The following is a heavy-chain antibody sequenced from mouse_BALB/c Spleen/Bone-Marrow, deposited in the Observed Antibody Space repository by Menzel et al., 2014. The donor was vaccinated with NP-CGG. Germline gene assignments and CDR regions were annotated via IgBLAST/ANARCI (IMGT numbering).Heavy chain of an antibody. CDR3: ARGIDY. CDR2: INTNGGNT. J-gene: IGHJ2*01. Sequence: EVQRVESGGGLVQPGGSLQLSFAASGFTFSSYGMSWVRPTPDKRLELVATINTNGGNTYYPDSVKGRFTISRDNAKNTLYLQMSSLKSEDTAMYYCARGIDYWGQGTTLTVSS. CDR1: GFTFSSYG. V-gene: IGHV5-6-3*01.